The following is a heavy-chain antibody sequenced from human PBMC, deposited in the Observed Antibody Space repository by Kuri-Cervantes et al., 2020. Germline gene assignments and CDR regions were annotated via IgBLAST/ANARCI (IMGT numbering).Heavy chain of an antibody. Sequence: ASVKVSCKASGYTFTKNDINWLRQATGQGLEWMGWMNPNNGHTEYTRKFQGRVTMTRNTSISTAYMELSSLRSEDTAVYYCAGGYCQANRGVIGYMDVWGKGTTVTVSS. CDR2: MNPNNGHT. J-gene: IGHJ6*03. CDR3: AGGYCQANRGVIGYMDV. CDR1: GYTFTKND. V-gene: IGHV1-8*01. D-gene: IGHD3-10*01.